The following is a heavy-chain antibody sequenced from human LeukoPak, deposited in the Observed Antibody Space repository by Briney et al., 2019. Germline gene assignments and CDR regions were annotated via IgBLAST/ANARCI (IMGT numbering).Heavy chain of an antibody. Sequence: TSETLSLTCTVSGGSISNSSSYWGWIRQPPGRGLEWIGSIYYSGSTYNNPSLKSRVIISVDTSKNQFSLKLTSVTAADTAVYYCARHPKSASLKKRGPPNQLVYKTTVTTFDYWGQGTLVIVSS. CDR1: GGSISNSSSY. V-gene: IGHV4-39*01. D-gene: IGHD4-17*01. CDR2: IYYSGST. J-gene: IGHJ4*02. CDR3: ARHPKSASLKKRGPPNQLVYKTTVTTFDY.